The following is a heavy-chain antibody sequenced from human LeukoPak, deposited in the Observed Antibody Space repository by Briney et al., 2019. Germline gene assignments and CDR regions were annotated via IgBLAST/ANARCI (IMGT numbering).Heavy chain of an antibody. J-gene: IGHJ4*02. Sequence: GASVKVSCKASGYTFSSYGVSWVRQAPGQGLEWMGWINTYNVNTNYAQKFQGRVTITADESTSTAYMELSSLRSEDTAVYYCARGRYCSSTSCYVPSPHFDYWGQGTLVTVSS. V-gene: IGHV1-18*01. D-gene: IGHD2-2*01. CDR3: ARGRYCSSTSCYVPSPHFDY. CDR2: INTYNVNT. CDR1: GYTFSSYG.